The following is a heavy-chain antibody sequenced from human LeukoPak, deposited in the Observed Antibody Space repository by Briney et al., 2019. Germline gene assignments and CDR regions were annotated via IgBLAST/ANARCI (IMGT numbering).Heavy chain of an antibody. J-gene: IGHJ5*02. D-gene: IGHD3-3*01. CDR2: ISGSGGST. Sequence: PGGSLRLSCAASGFTFSSYAMSWVRQAPGKGLEWVSAISGSGGSTYYADSVKGRFTISRDNSKNTLYLQMNSLRAEDTAVYYCAKDRGYDFWSGGNTPNWFDPWGQGTLVTVSS. CDR3: AKDRGYDFWSGGNTPNWFDP. V-gene: IGHV3-23*01. CDR1: GFTFSSYA.